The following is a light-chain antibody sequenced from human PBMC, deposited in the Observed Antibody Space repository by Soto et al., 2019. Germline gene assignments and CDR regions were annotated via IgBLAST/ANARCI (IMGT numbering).Light chain of an antibody. CDR2: AAS. CDR3: QQSLSFPAT. J-gene: IGKJ4*01. V-gene: IGKV1-12*01. Sequence: DIQITQSPPSLSSSLLDRVSISCQASQGISRSLAWYQHKPGTAPKLLIYAASSLQSGVPSRFSGGGSGTDFTLTISSLQPQDFVTYFCQQSLSFPATFGGGTKVDIK. CDR1: QGISRS.